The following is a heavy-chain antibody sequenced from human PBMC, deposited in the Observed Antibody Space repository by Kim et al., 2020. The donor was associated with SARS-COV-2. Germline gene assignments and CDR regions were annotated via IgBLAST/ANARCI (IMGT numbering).Heavy chain of an antibody. D-gene: IGHD3-3*01. CDR2: INPNSGGT. Sequence: ASVKVSCKASVYTFTGYYMHWVRQAPGQGLEWMGRINPNSGGTNYAQKFQGRVTMTRDTSISTAYMELSRLRSDDTAVYYCARAYYDFWSGYSSIDPWGQGTLVTVSS. CDR3: ARAYYDFWSGYSSIDP. V-gene: IGHV1-2*06. J-gene: IGHJ5*02. CDR1: VYTFTGYY.